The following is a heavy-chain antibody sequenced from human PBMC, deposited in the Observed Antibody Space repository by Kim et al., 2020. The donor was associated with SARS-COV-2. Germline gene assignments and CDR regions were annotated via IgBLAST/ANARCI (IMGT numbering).Heavy chain of an antibody. CDR3: ARGPEYDSSGRD. Sequence: SETLSLTCAVYGGSFSGYYWSWIRQPPGKGLEWIGEINHSGSTNYNPSLKSRVTISVDTSKNQFSLKLSSVTAADTAVYYCARGPEYDSSGRDWGQGTLVTVSS. J-gene: IGHJ4*02. V-gene: IGHV4-34*01. D-gene: IGHD3-22*01. CDR1: GGSFSGYY. CDR2: INHSGST.